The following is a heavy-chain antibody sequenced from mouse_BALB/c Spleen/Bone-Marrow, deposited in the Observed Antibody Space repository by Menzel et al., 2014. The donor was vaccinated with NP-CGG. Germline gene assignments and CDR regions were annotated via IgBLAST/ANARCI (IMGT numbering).Heavy chain of an antibody. Sequence: VQLKQSGPGLVKPSQSLSLPRTVTGYSITSDYAWHWIRQFPGNKLEWMGYISYSGSTSYYPYLKSRISITRDTSKNQFFLQLNSVTNEDAATYYCARSADWYFGVWGAGTTVTVSS. CDR2: ISYSGST. CDR1: GYSITSDYA. V-gene: IGHV3-2*02. CDR3: ARSADWYFGV. J-gene: IGHJ1*01.